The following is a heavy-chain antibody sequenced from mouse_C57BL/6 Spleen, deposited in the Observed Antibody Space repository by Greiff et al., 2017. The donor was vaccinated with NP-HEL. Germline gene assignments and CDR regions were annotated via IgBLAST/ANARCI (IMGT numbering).Heavy chain of an antibody. J-gene: IGHJ4*01. D-gene: IGHD1-1*01. CDR1: GFTFSDYY. V-gene: IGHV5-12*01. Sequence: EVKLVESGGGLVQPGGSLKLSCAASGFTFSDYYMYWVRQTPEKRLEWVAYISNGGGSTYYPDTVKGRFTISRDNAKNTLYLQMIRLKSEDTAMYYCASGYYGSSYAKDYWGQGTSVTVSS. CDR2: ISNGGGST. CDR3: ASGYYGSSYAKDY.